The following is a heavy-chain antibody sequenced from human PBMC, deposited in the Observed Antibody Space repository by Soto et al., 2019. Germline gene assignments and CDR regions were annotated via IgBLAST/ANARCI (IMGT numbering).Heavy chain of an antibody. CDR2: IYYTGST. Sequence: QVQLQESGPGLVKPSQTLSLTCTVSGGSISSGGYYWTWIRQHPGQGLEWIGYIYYTGSTYSNPSLKSRITTSVDTSKNQFSLNLSSVTAADTAVYYCARAHLAYCSGGSCPGAFDIWGQGTTVTVSS. CDR3: ARAHLAYCSGGSCPGAFDI. J-gene: IGHJ3*02. V-gene: IGHV4-31*03. CDR1: GGSISSGGYY. D-gene: IGHD2-15*01.